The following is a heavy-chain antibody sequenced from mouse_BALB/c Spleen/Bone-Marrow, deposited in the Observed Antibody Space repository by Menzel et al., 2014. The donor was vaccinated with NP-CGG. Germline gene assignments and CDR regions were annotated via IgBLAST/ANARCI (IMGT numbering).Heavy chain of an antibody. Sequence: EVHLVESGGGLVQPGGSRKLSCAASGFTFSSFGMHWVRQAPEKGLEWVAYISSGSSTVYYADKVMGRFTISRVNPKNTLFLQMTSLRSEDTAMYYCARSGSSSGYFDYWGQGTTLTVSS. CDR1: GFTFSSFG. V-gene: IGHV5-17*02. CDR3: ARSGSSSGYFDY. CDR2: ISSGSSTV. D-gene: IGHD1-1*01. J-gene: IGHJ2*01.